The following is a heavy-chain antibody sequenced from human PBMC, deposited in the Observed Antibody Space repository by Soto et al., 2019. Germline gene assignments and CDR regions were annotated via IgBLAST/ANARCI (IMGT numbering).Heavy chain of an antibody. CDR1: GFTFSSYA. D-gene: IGHD6-13*01. CDR2: ISGSGGST. CDR3: AKGSAGIAAAGAFDY. Sequence: GGSLRLSCAASGFTFSSYAMSWVRQAPGKGLEWVSVISGSGGSTYYADSVKGRFTISRDNSKNTLYLQMNSLRAEDTAVYYCAKGSAGIAAAGAFDYWGQGTLVTVSS. J-gene: IGHJ4*02. V-gene: IGHV3-23*01.